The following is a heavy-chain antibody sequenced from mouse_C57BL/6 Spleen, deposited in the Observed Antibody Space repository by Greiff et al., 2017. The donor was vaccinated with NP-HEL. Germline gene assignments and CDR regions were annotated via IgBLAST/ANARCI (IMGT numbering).Heavy chain of an antibody. CDR3: ARAFNWDEGGFDY. J-gene: IGHJ2*01. Sequence: VQLQQSVAELVRPGASVKLSCTASGFNIKNTYMHWVKQRPEEGLEWIGRIDPANGNTKYAPKFQGKATITADTSSNTAYLQLSSLTSEDTAIYYCARAFNWDEGGFDYWGQGTTLTVSS. CDR1: GFNIKNTY. D-gene: IGHD4-1*01. CDR2: IDPANGNT. V-gene: IGHV14-3*01.